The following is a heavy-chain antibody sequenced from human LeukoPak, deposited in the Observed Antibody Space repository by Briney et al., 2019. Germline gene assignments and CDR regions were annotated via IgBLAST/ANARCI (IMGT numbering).Heavy chain of an antibody. J-gene: IGHJ4*02. Sequence: GGSLRLSCAASGFTFDDYAMHWVRQAPGKGLEWVSGISWNSGSIGYADSVKGRFTISRDNAKNSLYLQMNSLRAEDTALYYCANSLRIMITLGGVRGLEGFDYWGQGTLVTVSS. CDR1: GFTFDDYA. D-gene: IGHD3-16*01. CDR2: ISWNSGSI. V-gene: IGHV3-9*01. CDR3: ANSLRIMITLGGVRGLEGFDY.